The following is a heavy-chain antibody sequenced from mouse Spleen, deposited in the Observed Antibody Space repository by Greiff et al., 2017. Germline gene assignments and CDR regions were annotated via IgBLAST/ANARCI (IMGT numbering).Heavy chain of an antibody. J-gene: IGHJ2*01. V-gene: IGHV3-6*01. D-gene: IGHD2-5*01. CDR1: GYSITSGYY. CDR2: ISYDGSN. CDR3: ARGYSNYFDY. Sequence: ESGPGLVKPSQSLSLTCSVTGYSITSGYYWNWIRQFPGNKLEWMGYISYDGSNNYNPSLKNRISITRDTSKNQFFLKLNSVTTEDTATYYCARGYSNYFDYWGQGTTLTVSS.